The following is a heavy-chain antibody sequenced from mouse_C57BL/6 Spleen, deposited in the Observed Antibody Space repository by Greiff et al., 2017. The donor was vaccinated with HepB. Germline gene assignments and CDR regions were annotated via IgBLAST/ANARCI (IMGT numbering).Heavy chain of an antibody. V-gene: IGHV1-55*01. CDR2: IYPGSGST. CDR3: ARSGYYGSSYPAWFAY. D-gene: IGHD1-1*01. CDR1: GYTFTSYW. J-gene: IGHJ3*01. Sequence: QVQLQQPGAELVKPGASVKMSCKASGYTFTSYWITWVKQRPGQGLEWIGDIYPGSGSTIYNEKFKSKATLTVDTSSSTAYMQLSSLTSEDSAVYYCARSGYYGSSYPAWFAYWGQGTLVTVSA.